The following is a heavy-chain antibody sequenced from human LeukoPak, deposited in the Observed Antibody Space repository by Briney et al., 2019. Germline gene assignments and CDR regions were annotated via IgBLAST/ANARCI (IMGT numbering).Heavy chain of an antibody. V-gene: IGHV3-21*01. D-gene: IGHD3-10*02. CDR2: ITTSSSYM. CDR1: GFTFSVYN. J-gene: IGHJ6*04. Sequence: GGSLRLSCAASGFTFSVYNMNWVRRTPGKGLEWVSSITTSSSYMFYADSVRGRFTISRDNAENSLYLQMNSPRDEDTAVYYCAELGITMIGGVWGKGTTVTISS. CDR3: AELGITMIGGV.